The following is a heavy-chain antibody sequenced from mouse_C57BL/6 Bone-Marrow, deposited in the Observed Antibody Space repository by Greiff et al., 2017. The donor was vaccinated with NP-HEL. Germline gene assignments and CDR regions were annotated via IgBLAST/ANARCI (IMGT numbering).Heavy chain of an antibody. CDR1: GFSLTSYG. J-gene: IGHJ4*01. CDR2: IWSGGST. Sequence: VQRVESGPGLVQPSQSLSITCTVSGFSLTSYGVHWVRQSPGKGLEWLGVIWSGGSTDYNAAFISRLSISKDNSKSQVFFKMNSLQADDTAIYYCASSYYYYGPMDYWGQGTSVTVSS. V-gene: IGHV2-2*01. CDR3: ASSYYYYGPMDY. D-gene: IGHD1-1*01.